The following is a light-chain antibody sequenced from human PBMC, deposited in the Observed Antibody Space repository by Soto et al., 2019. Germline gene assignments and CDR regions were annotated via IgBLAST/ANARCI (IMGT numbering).Light chain of an antibody. CDR2: GIS. V-gene: IGKV3-20*01. CDR3: HQDGSTPRT. CDR1: QSVVDNY. Sequence: EIVLTQSPGTLSLSPGERAILSCRASQSVVDNYFSWFQQKPGQAPRLLIYGISRRATGISDRFSGSGSGTDCTLPISRVEPEDFGVYYCHQDGSTPRTFGQGTKLEIK. J-gene: IGKJ2*01.